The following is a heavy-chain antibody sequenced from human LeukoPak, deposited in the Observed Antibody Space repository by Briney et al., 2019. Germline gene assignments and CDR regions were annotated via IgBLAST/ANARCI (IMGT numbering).Heavy chain of an antibody. CDR1: GYTLTELS. V-gene: IGHV1-24*01. CDR3: ATAPGVVVPAAIDDAFDI. D-gene: IGHD2-2*01. CDR2: FDHEDGET. Sequence: ASVKFSCKVSGYTLTELSMHWVRQAPGKGLEWMGGFDHEDGETIYAQKFQGRVTMTEDTSTDTAYMELSSLRSEDTAVYYCATAPGVVVPAAIDDAFDIWGQGTMVTVSS. J-gene: IGHJ3*02.